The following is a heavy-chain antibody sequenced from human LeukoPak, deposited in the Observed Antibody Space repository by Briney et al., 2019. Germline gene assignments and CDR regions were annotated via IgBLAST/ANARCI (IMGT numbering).Heavy chain of an antibody. D-gene: IGHD6-13*01. J-gene: IGHJ4*02. V-gene: IGHV3-43D*03. CDR3: AKDTLRSSSWDFDY. CDR2: INWDGGTT. CDR1: GFTFDDYA. Sequence: GGSLRLSCAASGFTFDDYAMHWVRQAPGKGLEWVSLINWDGGTTYYVDSVKGRFAISRDNSKNSLYLQMNSLRAEDTALYYCAKDTLRSSSWDFDYWGQGTLVTVSS.